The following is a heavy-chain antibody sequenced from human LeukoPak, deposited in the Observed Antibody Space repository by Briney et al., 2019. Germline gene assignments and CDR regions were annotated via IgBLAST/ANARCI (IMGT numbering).Heavy chain of an antibody. D-gene: IGHD3-3*01. V-gene: IGHV3-30*04. CDR2: ISYDGSNK. CDR3: ARDYYYDFWSGYSYYYYGMDV. J-gene: IGHJ6*02. Sequence: GGSLRLSCAASGFTFSSYAMHWVRQAPGKGLEWVAVISYDGSNKYYADSVKGRFTISRDNSKNTLYLQMNNLRAEDTAVYYCARDYYYDFWSGYSYYYYGMDVWGQGTTVTVSS. CDR1: GFTFSSYA.